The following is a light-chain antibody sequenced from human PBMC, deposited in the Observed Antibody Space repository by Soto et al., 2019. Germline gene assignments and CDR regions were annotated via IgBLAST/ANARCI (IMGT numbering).Light chain of an antibody. Sequence: EIVLTQSPGTLSLSPGERATLSCRASQSVSSRSLAWYQQKPGQAPRLLISGASSRAADIPDRFSGSGSGTDFTLTINRLEPEDFAVYYCQQYDSSPRTFGQGTRLEI. CDR2: GAS. J-gene: IGKJ5*01. CDR3: QQYDSSPRT. V-gene: IGKV3-20*01. CDR1: QSVSSRS.